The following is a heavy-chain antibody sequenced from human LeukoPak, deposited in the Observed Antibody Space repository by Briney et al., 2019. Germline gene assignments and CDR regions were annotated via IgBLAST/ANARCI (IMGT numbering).Heavy chain of an antibody. CDR3: ARDVRGRQKGQNYFDY. CDR1: GGSISSYY. V-gene: IGHV4-4*07. D-gene: IGHD3-10*02. Sequence: SETLSLTCTVSGGSISSYYWSWIRQPARKGLEWIGRIYTSGSTNYNPSLKSRVTMSVDTSKNQFSLKLSSVTAADTAVYYCARDVRGRQKGQNYFDYWGQGTLVTVSS. J-gene: IGHJ4*02. CDR2: IYTSGST.